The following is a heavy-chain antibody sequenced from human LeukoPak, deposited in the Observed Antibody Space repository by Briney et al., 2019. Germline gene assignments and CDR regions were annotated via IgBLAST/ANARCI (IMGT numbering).Heavy chain of an antibody. CDR2: ISGSGGST. D-gene: IGHD1-26*01. CDR3: AKDLGTSGSYNYGMDV. CDR1: GFTFSSYA. Sequence: GGSLRLSCAASGFTFSSYAMSWVRQAPGKGLEWVSAISGSGGSTYYADSVKGRFTISRDNSKNTLYLQMNSLRAEDTAVYYCAKDLGTSGSYNYGMDVWGQGTTVTVSS. J-gene: IGHJ6*02. V-gene: IGHV3-23*01.